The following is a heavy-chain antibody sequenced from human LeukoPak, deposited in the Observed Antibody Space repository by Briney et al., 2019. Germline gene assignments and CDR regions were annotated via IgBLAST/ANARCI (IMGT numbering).Heavy chain of an antibody. Sequence: SVKVSCKASGGTFSSYAISWVRRAPGQGLEWMGGIIPIFGTANYAQKFQGRVTITADKSTSTAYMELNSLRSEDTAVYFCARDPGVRGVIIPGASDHWGQGTLVTVSS. CDR3: ARDPGVRGVIIPGASDH. J-gene: IGHJ5*02. CDR2: IIPIFGTA. V-gene: IGHV1-69*06. D-gene: IGHD3-10*01. CDR1: GGTFSSYA.